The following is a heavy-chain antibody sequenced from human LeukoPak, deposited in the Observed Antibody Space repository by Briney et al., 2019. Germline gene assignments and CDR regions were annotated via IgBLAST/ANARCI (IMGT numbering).Heavy chain of an antibody. J-gene: IGHJ4*02. Sequence: GGPLRLSCADSGFTFSSYSMNWVRQAPGKGLEWVSSISSTSSYIYYADSVKGRFTVSRDNAKNSLYLHMNSLRAEDTAVYYCARGHPSGYHNSGYTFDYWGQGTLVTVSS. V-gene: IGHV3-21*01. CDR1: GFTFSSYS. D-gene: IGHD3-22*01. CDR3: ARGHPSGYHNSGYTFDY. CDR2: ISSTSSYI.